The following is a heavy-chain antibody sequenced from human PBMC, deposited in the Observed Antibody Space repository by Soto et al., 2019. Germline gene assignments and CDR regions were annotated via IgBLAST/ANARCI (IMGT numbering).Heavy chain of an antibody. Sequence: SETLSLTCTVSGGSISSSSYYWGWIRQPPGKGLEWIGSIYYSGSTYYNPSLKSRVTISVDTSKNQFSLKLSSVTAADTAVYYCARQVHVVLGSLRGFSAFDIWGQGTMVTVSS. CDR2: IYYSGST. CDR3: ARQVHVVLGSLRGFSAFDI. CDR1: GGSISSSSYY. J-gene: IGHJ3*02. V-gene: IGHV4-39*01. D-gene: IGHD2-21*01.